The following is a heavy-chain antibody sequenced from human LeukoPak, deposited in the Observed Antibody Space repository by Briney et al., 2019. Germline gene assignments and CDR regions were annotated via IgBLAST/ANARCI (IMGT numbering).Heavy chain of an antibody. D-gene: IGHD3-10*01. V-gene: IGHV4-61*01. Sequence: SETLSLTCTVSGGSISSSSYYWSWIRQPPGKGLEWIGYIYYSRSTNYNPSLKSRVTISVDTSKNQFSLKLSSVTAADTAVYYCARDGDSGSYFDYWGQGTLVTVSS. CDR1: GGSISSSSYY. CDR3: ARDGDSGSYFDY. CDR2: IYYSRST. J-gene: IGHJ4*02.